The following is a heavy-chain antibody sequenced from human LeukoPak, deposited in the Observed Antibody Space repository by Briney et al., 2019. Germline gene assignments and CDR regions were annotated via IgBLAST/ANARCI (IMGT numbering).Heavy chain of an antibody. D-gene: IGHD3-16*01. CDR2: ITSSGEDT. Sequence: PGGSLRLTCAVSGFSSRNYAMSWLRQAPGKGLEWVSSITSSGEDTFYAVSVKGRFTISRDNSWDTVFLQMNSLRAEDTCVYWCAFDWGFDYWGQGTLVTVSS. J-gene: IGHJ4*02. V-gene: IGHV3-23*01. CDR1: GFSSRNYA. CDR3: AFDWGFDY.